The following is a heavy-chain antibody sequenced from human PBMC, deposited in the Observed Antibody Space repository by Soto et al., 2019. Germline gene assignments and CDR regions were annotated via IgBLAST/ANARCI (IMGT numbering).Heavy chain of an antibody. D-gene: IGHD3-22*01. Sequence: ASVKVSCKASGYTFTGYYMHWVRQAPGQGLEWMGWINANSGDTNYAQKFQGRVTMTRDTSISTAYMELSRLRFDDTAVYYCAREDGDTSGCQGYWGQGTLVTRLL. CDR2: INANSGDT. V-gene: IGHV1-2*02. CDR3: AREDGDTSGCQGY. J-gene: IGHJ4*02. CDR1: GYTFTGYY.